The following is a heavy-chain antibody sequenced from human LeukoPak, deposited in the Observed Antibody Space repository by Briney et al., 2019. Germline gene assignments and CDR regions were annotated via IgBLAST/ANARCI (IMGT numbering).Heavy chain of an antibody. Sequence: SETLSPTCAVYGGSFSGYYWSWIRQPPGKGLEWIGEINHSGSTNYNPSLKSRVTISVDTSKNQFSLKLSSVTAADTAVYYCARGPPYSSGWYPFDYWGQGTLVTVSS. D-gene: IGHD6-19*01. J-gene: IGHJ4*02. CDR2: INHSGST. CDR1: GGSFSGYY. V-gene: IGHV4-34*01. CDR3: ARGPPYSSGWYPFDY.